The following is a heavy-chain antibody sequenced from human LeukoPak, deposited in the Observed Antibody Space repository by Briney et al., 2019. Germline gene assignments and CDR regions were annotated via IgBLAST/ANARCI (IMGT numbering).Heavy chain of an antibody. CDR1: GFTFSSYS. V-gene: IGHV3-21*01. Sequence: PGGSLRLSCAASGFTFSSYSMNWFRQAPGKGLEWVSSISSSSSYIYYADSVKGRFTISRDNAKNTLYLQMSSLRAEDTAVYYCAREGGYCSSTSCYKYFDSWGQGTLVTVSS. CDR2: ISSSSSYI. J-gene: IGHJ4*02. CDR3: AREGGYCSSTSCYKYFDS. D-gene: IGHD2-2*02.